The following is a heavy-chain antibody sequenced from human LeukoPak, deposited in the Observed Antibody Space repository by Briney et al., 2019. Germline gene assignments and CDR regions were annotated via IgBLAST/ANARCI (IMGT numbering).Heavy chain of an antibody. J-gene: IGHJ4*02. CDR1: GFTFSSYA. CDR3: ATYVETAVVFDF. CDR2: ISASATTI. V-gene: IGHV3-48*04. Sequence: GGSLRLSCAASGFTFSSYAMSRVRQAPGKGLEWVSYISASATTIYYADSVKGRFTISRDNAKNSLYLQMNSLRAEDTAVYYCATYVETAVVFDFWGQGILVTVSS. D-gene: IGHD5-18*01.